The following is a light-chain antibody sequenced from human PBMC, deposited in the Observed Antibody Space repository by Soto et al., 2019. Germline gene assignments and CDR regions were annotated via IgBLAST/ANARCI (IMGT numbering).Light chain of an antibody. Sequence: ETVLTQSPATLSLSPGERATLSCRASQEIGRNLIWYQQKPGQAPRLLIHDASSRATGIPSRFSGSGSGTDFTLTISSLEPEDFAVYYCQQRGNWPLTFGGGTKLEIK. CDR2: DAS. V-gene: IGKV3-11*01. CDR3: QQRGNWPLT. CDR1: QEIGRN. J-gene: IGKJ4*01.